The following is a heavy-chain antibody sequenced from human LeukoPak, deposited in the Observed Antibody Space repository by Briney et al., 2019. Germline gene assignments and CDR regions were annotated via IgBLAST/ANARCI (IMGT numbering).Heavy chain of an antibody. V-gene: IGHV4-59*01. CDR1: VGSLSRYY. Sequence: SETLSLTCTVSVGSLSRYYLSWIRPPPGKGREGMGYIYYSGRTKYTTPLKSRVTISVDTSKKQFPLKLRSVTAAATAVYDCARTSNVYYDILTGYYPTLFDYWGQGTLVTVSS. CDR3: ARTSNVYYDILTGYYPTLFDY. J-gene: IGHJ4*02. D-gene: IGHD3-9*01. CDR2: IYYSGRT.